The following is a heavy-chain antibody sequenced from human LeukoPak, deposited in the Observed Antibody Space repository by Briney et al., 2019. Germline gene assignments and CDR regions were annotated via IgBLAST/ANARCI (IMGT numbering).Heavy chain of an antibody. Sequence: GGSLRLSCAASGFTFSSYSMHWVRQAPGRGLEWVAGISYDGISKYSADSVKGRFTISRDNSKNTLDLQMNSLRPEDTAVYYCARPLWSGHVDLRNNWFDSWGQGTLVTVSS. CDR2: ISYDGISK. J-gene: IGHJ5*01. CDR1: GFTFSSYS. D-gene: IGHD3-16*01. CDR3: ARPLWSGHVDLRNNWFDS. V-gene: IGHV3-30-3*01.